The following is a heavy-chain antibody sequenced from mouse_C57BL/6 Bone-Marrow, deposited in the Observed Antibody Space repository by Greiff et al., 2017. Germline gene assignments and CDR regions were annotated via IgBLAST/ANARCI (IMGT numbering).Heavy chain of an antibody. CDR2: INPSNGGT. J-gene: IGHJ3*01. CDR1: GYTFTSYW. V-gene: IGHV1-53*01. Sequence: QVQLQQPGTELVKPGASVKLSCKASGYTFTSYWMHWVKQRPGQGREWIGNINPSNGGTKYNEKFKSKATLTVDKSSSTAYMQLSSLTSADSAVYYCASSGGYCFAYWCQGTLVTVSA. CDR3: ASSGGYCFAY. D-gene: IGHD2-2*01.